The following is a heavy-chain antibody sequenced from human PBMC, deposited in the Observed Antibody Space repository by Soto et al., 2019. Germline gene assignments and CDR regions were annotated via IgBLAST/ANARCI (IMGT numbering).Heavy chain of an antibody. CDR3: TTESTGYYYYYGMDV. CDR1: GFTVSSNY. CDR2: IYSGGST. V-gene: IGHV3-66*01. Sequence: GGSLRLSCAASGFTVSSNYMSWVRQAPGKGLEWVSVIYSGGSTYYADSVKGRFTISRDNSKNTLYLQMNSLKTEDTAVYYCTTESTGYYYYYGMDVWGQGTTVTVS. J-gene: IGHJ6*02. D-gene: IGHD2-2*01.